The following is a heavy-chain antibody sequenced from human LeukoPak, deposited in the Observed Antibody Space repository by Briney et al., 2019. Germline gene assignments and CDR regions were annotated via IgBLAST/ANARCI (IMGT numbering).Heavy chain of an antibody. D-gene: IGHD2/OR15-2a*01. CDR1: GFTFSSHW. Sequence: GGSLRLSCAASGFTFSSHWMHWVRQAPGKGLVWVSRINNDGSSTSYADFAKGRFTISRDNAKNTLYLQMNSLRAEDTAVYYCARLLGSTTSVDYWGQGTPVTVSS. V-gene: IGHV3-74*01. J-gene: IGHJ4*02. CDR2: INNDGSST. CDR3: ARLLGSTTSVDY.